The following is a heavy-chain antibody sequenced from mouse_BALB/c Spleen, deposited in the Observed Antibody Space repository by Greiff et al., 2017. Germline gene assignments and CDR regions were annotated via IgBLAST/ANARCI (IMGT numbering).Heavy chain of an antibody. V-gene: IGHV2-9*02. CDR3: AREGYYGNYGFDY. D-gene: IGHD2-1*01. CDR1: GFSLTSYG. Sequence: VHVKQSGPGLVAPSQSLSITCTVSGFSLTSYGVHWVRQPPGKGLEWLGVIWAGGSTNYNSALMSRLSISKDNSKSQVFLKMNSLQTDDTAMYYCAREGYYGNYGFDYWGQGTTLTVSS. J-gene: IGHJ2*01. CDR2: IWAGGST.